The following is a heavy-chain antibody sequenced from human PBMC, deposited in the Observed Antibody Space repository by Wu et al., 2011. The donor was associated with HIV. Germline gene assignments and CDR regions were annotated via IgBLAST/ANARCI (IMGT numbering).Heavy chain of an antibody. CDR1: GYTFTSYI. J-gene: IGHJ3*02. CDR2: ISSYNGNK. D-gene: IGHD1-1*01. V-gene: IGHV1-18*01. Sequence: QLVAAGAEVRSLGPSVNVSCKASGYTFTSYIISWVRQAPGQGLEWMGWISSYNGNKNYAQKFQDRVTMTTDTSTSTAYMELRSLRSDDTAVYYCARRSNWNDARGAFDIWGQGTMVTVSS. CDR3: ARRSNWNDARGAFDI.